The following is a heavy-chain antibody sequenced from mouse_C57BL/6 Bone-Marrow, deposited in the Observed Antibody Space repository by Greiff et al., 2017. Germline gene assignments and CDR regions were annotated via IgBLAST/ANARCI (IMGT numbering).Heavy chain of an antibody. V-gene: IGHV14-3*01. D-gene: IGHD1-1*01. CDR3: ARIYYYGSSYVPFAY. J-gene: IGHJ3*01. Sequence: VQLQQSVSELVRPGASVKLSCTASGFNIKNTYMHWVKQRPEQGLEWIGRIDPANGNTKYAPKFQGKATITADTSSNTAYLQLSSLTSEDTAIYYCARIYYYGSSYVPFAYWGQGTLVTVSA. CDR2: IDPANGNT. CDR1: GFNIKNTY.